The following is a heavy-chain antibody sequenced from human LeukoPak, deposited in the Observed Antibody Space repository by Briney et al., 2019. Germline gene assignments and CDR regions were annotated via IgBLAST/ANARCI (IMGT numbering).Heavy chain of an antibody. CDR3: ARVVKLSWYVSYYYYYMDV. CDR2: ISSSSSYI. CDR1: GFTFSSYS. Sequence: GGSLRLSCAASGFTFSSYSMNWVRQAPGKGLEWVSSISSSSSYIYYADSVKGRFTISRDNAKNSLYLQMNSLRAEDTAVYYCARVVKLSWYVSYYYYYMDVWGKGTTVTVSS. V-gene: IGHV3-21*01. J-gene: IGHJ6*03. D-gene: IGHD6-13*01.